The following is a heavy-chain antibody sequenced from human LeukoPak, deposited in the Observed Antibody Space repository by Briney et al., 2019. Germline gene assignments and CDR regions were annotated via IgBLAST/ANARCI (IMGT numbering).Heavy chain of an antibody. J-gene: IGHJ6*03. CDR3: ARAYGSGSLYYYYYYYMDV. CDR1: GSTFTDYY. Sequence: AASVKVSCKASGSTFTDYYMHWVRQAPGQGLEWMGWINPNSGGTNFAQKFQGRVTMTRDTSISTAYMELNRLRSDDTAVYYCARAYGSGSLYYYYYYYMDVWGKGTTVTVSS. D-gene: IGHD3-10*01. V-gene: IGHV1-2*02. CDR2: INPNSGGT.